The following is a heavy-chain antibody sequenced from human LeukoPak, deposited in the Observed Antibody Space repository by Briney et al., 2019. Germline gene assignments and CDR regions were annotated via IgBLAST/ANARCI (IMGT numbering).Heavy chain of an antibody. J-gene: IGHJ6*02. CDR1: GFTFSSYG. CDR3: AKDRRGCTNGVCYTDYYGMDV. D-gene: IGHD2-8*01. CDR2: ISYDGSNK. V-gene: IGHV3-30*18. Sequence: GGSLRLSCAASGFTFSSYGMHWVRQAPGKGLEWVAVISYDGSNKYCADSVKGRFTISRDNSKNTLYLQMNSLRAEDTAVYYCAKDRRGCTNGVCYTDYYGMDVWGQGTTVTVSS.